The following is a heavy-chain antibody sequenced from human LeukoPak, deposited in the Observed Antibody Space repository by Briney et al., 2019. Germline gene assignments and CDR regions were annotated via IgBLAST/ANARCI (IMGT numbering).Heavy chain of an antibody. V-gene: IGHV4-59*01. D-gene: IGHD2-2*01. Sequence: SETLSLTCTVSGGSINSYFWSWIRQSPGKGLEWIGYVYYTGSTNYNPSLKSHFTISMDTSKNQLSLKLSSVTVADTAVYYCARDKLVGYYYGMDVWGQGTTVTVSS. J-gene: IGHJ6*02. CDR2: VYYTGST. CDR3: ARDKLVGYYYGMDV. CDR1: GGSINSYF.